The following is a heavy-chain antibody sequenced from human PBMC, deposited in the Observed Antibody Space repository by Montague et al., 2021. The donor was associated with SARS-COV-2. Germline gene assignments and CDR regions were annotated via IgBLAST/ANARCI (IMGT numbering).Heavy chain of an antibody. CDR1: GGSVTSGDYY. V-gene: IGHV4-61*08. CDR3: ATEMPAYDVFDI. D-gene: IGHD2-2*01. Sequence: SETLSLTCTGSGGSVTSGDYYWTWIRQPPGKGLEWIGYIYNTGRTNYNPSLKSRVTISMDTSKNQFSLKVDSVSAADTAVYYCATEMPAYDVFDIWGQGTMVTVSS. J-gene: IGHJ3*02. CDR2: IYNTGRT.